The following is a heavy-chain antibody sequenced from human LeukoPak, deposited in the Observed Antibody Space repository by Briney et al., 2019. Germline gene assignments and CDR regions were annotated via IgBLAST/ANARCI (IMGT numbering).Heavy chain of an antibody. CDR1: GFSFSTSS. V-gene: IGHV3-48*01. CDR3: ASSLNTVMVSPYYLEY. J-gene: IGHJ4*02. CDR2: IRGSSTTI. D-gene: IGHD5-18*01. Sequence: PGGSLRLSCAASGFSFSTSSMSWVRQTPGKGLEWISYIRGSSTTIYYADSVKGRFTISRDNARNSLYLQMNDLRAEDTGVYYCASSLNTVMVSPYYLEYWGPGTLVTVSS.